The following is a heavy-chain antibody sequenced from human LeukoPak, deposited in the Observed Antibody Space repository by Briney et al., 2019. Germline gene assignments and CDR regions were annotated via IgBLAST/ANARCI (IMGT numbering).Heavy chain of an antibody. CDR1: GFTFSSYS. J-gene: IGHJ5*02. Sequence: PRGSLRLSCAASGFTFSSYSMNWVRQAPGKGLEWVSSISSSSSYIYYADSVRGGFTISRDNARNSLYLQMNSLRVEDTAVYYCARVGSAAGIFGWFDPWGQGTVVTVSS. CDR2: ISSSSSYI. CDR3: ARVGSAAGIFGWFDP. D-gene: IGHD6-13*01. V-gene: IGHV3-21*01.